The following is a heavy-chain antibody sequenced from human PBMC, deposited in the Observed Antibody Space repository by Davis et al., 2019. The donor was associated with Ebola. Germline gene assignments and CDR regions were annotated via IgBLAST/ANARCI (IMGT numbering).Heavy chain of an antibody. CDR2: IKQDGSEK. J-gene: IGHJ4*02. CDR3: ARDNEVGAPYFDY. CDR1: GFTFSDYY. V-gene: IGHV3-7*01. D-gene: IGHD1-26*01. Sequence: PGGSLRLSCAASGFTFSDYYMSWVRQAPGKGLEWVANIKQDGSEKYYVDSVKGRFTISRDNAKNSLYLQMNSLRAEDTAVYYCARDNEVGAPYFDYWGQGTLVTVSS.